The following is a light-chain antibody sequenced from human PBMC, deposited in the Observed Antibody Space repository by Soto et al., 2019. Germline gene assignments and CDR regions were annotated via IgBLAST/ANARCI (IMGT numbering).Light chain of an antibody. J-gene: IGLJ1*01. CDR1: SSNIGSNT. V-gene: IGLV1-44*01. CDR3: AAWDDSLSGNYV. Sequence: SVLTQPPSASGTPGQRVTISCSGSSSNIGSNTVNWYQQLPGTAPKLLIHSNNQRPSGVPDRFSGSKSGTSASLAISGLQSEDEADYYCAAWDDSLSGNYVFGTGTRSPS. CDR2: SNN.